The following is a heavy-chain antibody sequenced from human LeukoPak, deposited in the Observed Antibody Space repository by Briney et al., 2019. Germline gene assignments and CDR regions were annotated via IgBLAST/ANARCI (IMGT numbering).Heavy chain of an antibody. D-gene: IGHD2-2*01. Sequence: ASVKVSCKASGYTFTGYYMHWVRQAPGQGLEWMGWINPNSGGTNYAQKFQGGVTMTRDTSISTAYMELSRLRSDDTAVYYCARSGGYCSSTSCRYYYYYYYMDVWGKGTTVTVSS. V-gene: IGHV1-2*02. CDR3: ARSGGYCSSTSCRYYYYYYYMDV. J-gene: IGHJ6*03. CDR1: GYTFTGYY. CDR2: INPNSGGT.